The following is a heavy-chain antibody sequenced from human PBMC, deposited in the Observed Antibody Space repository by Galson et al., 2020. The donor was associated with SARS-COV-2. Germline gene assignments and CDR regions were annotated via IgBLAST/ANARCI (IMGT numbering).Heavy chain of an antibody. CDR1: GYTFTDYY. CDR2: INPKSGGT. D-gene: IGHD3-9*01. J-gene: IGHJ6*02. V-gene: IGHV1-2*02. Sequence: ASVQVSCKASGYTFTDYYIHWVRQAPGQGLEWMGSINPKSGGTNYALKFEGRVTMTRDTSITTAYMELSRLRADDTAVYYCARLRYYDVLTGYIVDVWGQGTMVTVS. CDR3: ARLRYYDVLTGYIVDV.